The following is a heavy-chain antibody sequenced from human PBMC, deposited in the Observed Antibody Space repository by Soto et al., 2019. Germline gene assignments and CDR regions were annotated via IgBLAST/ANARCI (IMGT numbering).Heavy chain of an antibody. CDR3: AKDAGSTEYFFAS. CDR2: ISSDGSST. V-gene: IGHV3-30*04. J-gene: IGHJ4*02. CDR1: GFTFNNYI. Sequence: QVQLEESGGGAVPPGRSLRLSCSASGFTFNNYIMHWVRQAPGKGLDWVAAISSDGSSTYYAESLKGRFTISRDNSKSTLSLQMNSLRPEDTGVYYCAKDAGSTEYFFASWGQGTLVSVSS.